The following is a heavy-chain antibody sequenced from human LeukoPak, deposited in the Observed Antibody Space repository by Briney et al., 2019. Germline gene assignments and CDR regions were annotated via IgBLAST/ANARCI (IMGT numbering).Heavy chain of an antibody. CDR3: AKDRYSSGWFRGGAYDY. CDR1: GFTFSSYA. V-gene: IGHV3-23*01. D-gene: IGHD6-19*01. CDR2: ISGSGGGT. J-gene: IGHJ4*02. Sequence: GGSLRLSCAASGFTFSSYAMSWVRQAPGKGLEWVSAISGSGGGTYYADSVKGRFTISRDNSKNTLYLQMNSLRAEDTAVYYCAKDRYSSGWFRGGAYDYWGQGTLVTVSS.